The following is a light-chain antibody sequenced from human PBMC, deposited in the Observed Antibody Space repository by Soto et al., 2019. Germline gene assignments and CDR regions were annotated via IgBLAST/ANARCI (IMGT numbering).Light chain of an antibody. CDR2: AAS. CDR3: QQYKNWPPLT. CDR1: QSVGSA. J-gene: IGKJ4*01. Sequence: EIVMTQSPATLSVSPGETATLSCRASQSVGSAVAWYQHKPGQAPRLLIVAASIRATGVPGRFSGGGSGTEFTLTISSLPSEDFAVYYGQQYKNWPPLTFGGGTTVEIK. V-gene: IGKV3-15*01.